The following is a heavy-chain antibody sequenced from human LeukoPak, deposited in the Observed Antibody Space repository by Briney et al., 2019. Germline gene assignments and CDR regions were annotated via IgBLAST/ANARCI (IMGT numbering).Heavy chain of an antibody. Sequence: GASVKVSCKASGYTFTSYSISWMRQAPGQGLEWMGWISAYNGNTNYAQKLQGRVTMTTDTSTSTAYIELRGLRSDDTTVYYCARVKSYSSSWGDYWGQGTLVTVSS. J-gene: IGHJ4*02. V-gene: IGHV1-18*01. CDR3: ARVKSYSSSWGDY. CDR1: GYTFTSYS. D-gene: IGHD6-13*01. CDR2: ISAYNGNT.